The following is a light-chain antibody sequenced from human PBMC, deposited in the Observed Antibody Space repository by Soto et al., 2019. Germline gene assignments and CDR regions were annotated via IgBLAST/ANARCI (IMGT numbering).Light chain of an antibody. CDR1: QTVSRN. V-gene: IGKV3-15*01. CDR3: QQYNNWPS. Sequence: EVVMTQSPATLSVSPGERATLSCRASQTVSRNLAWYQQRPGQAPRLLIYDISNRAAGVPARFSGSGSETEFTLTIRSLKSEDFAVYFCQQYNNWPSFGQGTRLEIK. CDR2: DIS. J-gene: IGKJ5*01.